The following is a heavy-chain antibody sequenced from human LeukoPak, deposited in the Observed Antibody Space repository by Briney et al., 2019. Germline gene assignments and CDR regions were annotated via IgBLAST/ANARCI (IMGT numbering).Heavy chain of an antibody. V-gene: IGHV4-59*08. CDR1: GGSMSSYY. CDR3: ARLSTLKYYFDY. CDR2: IYYSGST. Sequence: SETLSLTCNASGGSMSSYYWSWIRQPPGKGLEWIGYIYYSGSTNYNPSLESRVTISVDTSKNQFSLKLSSVTAADTAVYYCARLSTLKYYFDYWGQGPLATVSS. D-gene: IGHD2/OR15-2a*01. J-gene: IGHJ4*02.